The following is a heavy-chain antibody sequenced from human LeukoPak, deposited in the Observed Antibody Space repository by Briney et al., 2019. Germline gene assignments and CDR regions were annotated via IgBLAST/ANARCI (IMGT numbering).Heavy chain of an antibody. Sequence: SETLSLTCTVSGGSISSSSFYWGWIRQPPGKGLEWIGSIFYSGSTYYNPSLKSRVTISVHTSKNQFSLKLSSVTAADTAVYYCARHRESVGATEVDYWGQGTLVTASS. CDR3: ARHRESVGATEVDY. J-gene: IGHJ4*02. CDR2: IFYSGST. CDR1: GGSISSSSFY. V-gene: IGHV4-39*01. D-gene: IGHD1-26*01.